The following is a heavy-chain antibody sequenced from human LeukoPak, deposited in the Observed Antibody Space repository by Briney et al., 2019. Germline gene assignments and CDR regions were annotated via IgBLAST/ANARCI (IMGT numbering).Heavy chain of an antibody. J-gene: IGHJ4*02. CDR3: ATVVGPVATTYNFDY. D-gene: IGHD5-12*01. CDR2: FDPEDGET. V-gene: IGHV1-24*01. CDR1: GYTLTELS. Sequence: ASVKVSCKVSGYTLTELSMHWVRQAPGKALEWMGGFDPEDGETIYAQKFQGRVTMTEDTSTDTAYMELSSLRSEDTAVYYCATVVGPVATTYNFDYWGQGTLVTVSS.